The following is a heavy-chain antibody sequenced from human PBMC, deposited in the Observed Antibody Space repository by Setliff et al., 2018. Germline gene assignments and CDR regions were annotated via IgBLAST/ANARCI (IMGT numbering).Heavy chain of an antibody. CDR2: INSDESRR. CDR1: GFSFSSYW. D-gene: IGHD1-26*01. CDR3: SRDRGGSYQDY. J-gene: IGHJ4*02. V-gene: IGHV3-74*01. Sequence: GGSLRLSCVASGFSFSSYWMHWVRQVPGKGLVWVSRINSDESRRNYGGSVKGRFTISRDNAKNTLYLQMNSLRAEDTAVYYCSRDRGGSYQDYWGPGTLVTVSS.